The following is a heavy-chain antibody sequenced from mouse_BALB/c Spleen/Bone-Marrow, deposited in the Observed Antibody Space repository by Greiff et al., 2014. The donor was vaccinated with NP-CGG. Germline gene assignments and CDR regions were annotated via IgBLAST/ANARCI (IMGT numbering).Heavy chain of an antibody. CDR2: ISGYYGDA. CDR3: ARSGKLRNAIDY. CDR1: GYTFTDYA. Sequence: VQLVESGAELVRPGVSVKISCKGSGYTFTDYAIHWVKQSHAKSLEWIGLISGYYGDAIYNQKFKGKATMTVDKSSRTAYMDLARVSSQHSAIYYWARSGKLRNAIDYWGQGTSVTVSS. V-gene: IGHV1S137*01. J-gene: IGHJ4*01. D-gene: IGHD2-12*01.